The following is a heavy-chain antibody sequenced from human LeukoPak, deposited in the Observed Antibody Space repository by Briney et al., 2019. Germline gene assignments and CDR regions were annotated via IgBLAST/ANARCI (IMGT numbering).Heavy chain of an antibody. D-gene: IGHD2-2*01. CDR2: MYTSGVT. Sequence: PSETLSLTCTVSGDSISNYYWSWIRQPAGKGLEWIGRMYTSGVTHYNPSLKSRATMSVDTSKNQLSLRLSSVTAADRAVYYCAREGPAAPTIFYYFMDVWGKGTTVTVSS. CDR1: GDSISNYY. J-gene: IGHJ6*03. CDR3: AREGPAAPTIFYYFMDV. V-gene: IGHV4-4*07.